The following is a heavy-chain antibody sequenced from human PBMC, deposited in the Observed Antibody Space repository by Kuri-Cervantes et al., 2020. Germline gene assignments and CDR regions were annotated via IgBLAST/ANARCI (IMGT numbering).Heavy chain of an antibody. CDR3: ARESVSSVYYFDY. J-gene: IGHJ4*02. V-gene: IGHV3-66*03. Sequence: GESLKISCAASGFTVSSNYMSWVRQAPGKGLEWVSVIYTCGNTYYADSVKGRFTISRDKSNNTLYLQMNSLRAEDTAVYYCARESVSSVYYFDYWGQGTLVTVSS. CDR2: IYTCGNT. CDR1: GFTVSSNY. D-gene: IGHD6-25*01.